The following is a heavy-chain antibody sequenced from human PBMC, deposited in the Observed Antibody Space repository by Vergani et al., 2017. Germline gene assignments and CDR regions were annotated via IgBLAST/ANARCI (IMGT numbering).Heavy chain of an antibody. CDR1: GFTFSSYA. J-gene: IGHJ6*03. V-gene: IGHV3-23*04. CDR2: ISGSGGST. CDR3: AKCYGSGFYYYYMDV. Sequence: VQLVESGGGVVQRGGSLRLSCAASGFTFSSYAMSWVRQAPGKGLEWVSAISGSGGSTYYADSVKGRFTISRDNSKNTLYLQMNSLRAEDTAVYYCAKCYGSGFYYYYMDVWGEGTTVTVSS. D-gene: IGHD3-10*01.